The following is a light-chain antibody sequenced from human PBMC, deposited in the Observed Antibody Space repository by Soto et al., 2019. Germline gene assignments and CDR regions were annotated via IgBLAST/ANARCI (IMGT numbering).Light chain of an antibody. Sequence: QSVLTQPPSASGSPGQSVTISCTGTSSDVGGYDYVSWFQQHPGKAPKFVIYDVTKRPSGVPDRFSGSKSGNTAYLTVSGLQAEDEADYYCCSHAGSITLFGGGTKLTVL. CDR3: CSHAGSITL. J-gene: IGLJ3*02. CDR2: DVT. CDR1: SSDVGGYDY. V-gene: IGLV2-8*01.